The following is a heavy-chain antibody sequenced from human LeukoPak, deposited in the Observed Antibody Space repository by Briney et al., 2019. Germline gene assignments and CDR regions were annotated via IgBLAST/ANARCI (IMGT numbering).Heavy chain of an antibody. J-gene: IGHJ4*02. V-gene: IGHV3-33*01. CDR1: GFTFSSYG. D-gene: IGHD5-12*01. Sequence: PGGSLRLSCAASGFTFSSYGMHWVRQAPGKGLEGVGVIGYDGNNKYYADSVKGRFTISRDNSKNTLYLQMNSLRAEDTAVYYCARERLGGYFDYWGQGTLVTVSS. CDR3: ARERLGGYFDY. CDR2: IGYDGNNK.